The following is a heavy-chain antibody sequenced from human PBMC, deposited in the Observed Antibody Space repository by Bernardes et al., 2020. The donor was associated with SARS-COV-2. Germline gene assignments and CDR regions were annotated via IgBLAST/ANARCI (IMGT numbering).Heavy chain of an antibody. CDR2: IYYSGST. D-gene: IGHD3-10*01. Sequence: SETLSFTCTVSGGSISSGGYYWSWIRQHPGKGLEWIGYIYYSGSTYYNPSLKSRVTISVDTSKNQFSLKLSSVTAADTAVYYCARELVLLWFGDREVRWFDPWGQGTLVTVSS. J-gene: IGHJ5*02. CDR3: ARELVLLWFGDREVRWFDP. CDR1: GGSISSGGYY. V-gene: IGHV4-31*03.